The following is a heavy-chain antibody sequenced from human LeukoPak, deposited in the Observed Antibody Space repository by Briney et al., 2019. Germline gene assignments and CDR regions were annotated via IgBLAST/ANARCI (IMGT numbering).Heavy chain of an antibody. D-gene: IGHD6-13*01. CDR2: TYYKSKWNN. Sequence: SQTLSLTCAISGDSVSGKSATWNWIRQSPSRGLEWLGRTYYKSKWNNDYAISVKSRITITPDTPKNQFSLHLNSVTPEDTAVYFCARSAAGTLDYWGQGTLVTVSS. V-gene: IGHV6-1*01. CDR1: GDSVSGKSAT. J-gene: IGHJ4*02. CDR3: ARSAAGTLDY.